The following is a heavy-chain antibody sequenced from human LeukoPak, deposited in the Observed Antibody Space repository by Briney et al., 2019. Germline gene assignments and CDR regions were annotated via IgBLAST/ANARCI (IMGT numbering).Heavy chain of an antibody. CDR1: GGSFSGYY. J-gene: IGHJ4*02. D-gene: IGHD3-22*01. V-gene: IGHV4-30-4*01. CDR3: ASLFTYYYDSSGYYHDY. CDR2: IYYSGST. Sequence: PSETLSLTCAVYGGSFSGYYWSWIRQPPGKGLEWIGYIYYSGSTYYNPSLKSRITISVDTSKNQFSLKLSSVTAADTAVYYCASLFTYYYDSSGYYHDYWGQGTLVTVSS.